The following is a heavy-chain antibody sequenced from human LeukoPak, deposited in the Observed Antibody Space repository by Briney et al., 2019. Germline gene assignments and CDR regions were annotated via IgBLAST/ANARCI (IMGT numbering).Heavy chain of an antibody. J-gene: IGHJ6*04. CDR3: AELGITMIGGV. CDR2: ISYDGSNK. Sequence: GGSLRLSCAASGFTFSSYAMHWVRQAPGKGLEWVAVISYDGSNKYYADSVKGRFTISRGNAKNSLYLQMNSLRAEDTAVYYCAELGITMIGGVWGKGTTVTISS. CDR1: GFTFSSYA. V-gene: IGHV3-30*04. D-gene: IGHD3-10*02.